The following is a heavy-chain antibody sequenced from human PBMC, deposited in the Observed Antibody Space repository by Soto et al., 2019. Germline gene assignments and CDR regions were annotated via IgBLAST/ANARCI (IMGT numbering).Heavy chain of an antibody. CDR2: IRGRGDST. J-gene: IGHJ6*02. D-gene: IGHD1-26*01. CDR3: AKLEGAYYYYYGMDV. CDR1: GFTFSSYA. Sequence: EVQLLESGGGLVQPGGSLRLSCAASGFTFSSYAMGWVRQAPGKGLEWVSAIRGRGDSTYYADSVRGRFTISRDTSQNTLFLQMNSLRAEVTAVYYCAKLEGAYYYYYGMDVWGQGTTVAVSS. V-gene: IGHV3-23*01.